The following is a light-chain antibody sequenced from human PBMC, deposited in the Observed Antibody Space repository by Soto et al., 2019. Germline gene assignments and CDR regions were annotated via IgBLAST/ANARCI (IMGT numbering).Light chain of an antibody. CDR2: AAS. J-gene: IGKJ3*01. CDR1: QSINNRY. CDR3: QQFGSSLGFT. Sequence: EIVLTQSPGTLSLSPGERATLSCRASQSINNRYLAWYQQKPGQAPRLLIYAASSRATGIPDRFIGSGSGTDFTLTISRLEPDDFAVYYCQQFGSSLGFTFGPGTKMAIK. V-gene: IGKV3-20*01.